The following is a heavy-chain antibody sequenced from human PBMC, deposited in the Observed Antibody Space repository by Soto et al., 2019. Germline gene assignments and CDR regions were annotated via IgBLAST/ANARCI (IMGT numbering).Heavy chain of an antibody. V-gene: IGHV5-10-1*01. CDR3: ARRVNYYDSSGYSVLGFDP. CDR1: GYSFTSYL. D-gene: IGHD3-22*01. Sequence: GESLKISSKGSGYSFTSYLISWVRKMPGKGLEGMGRIDPSDSYTNYSPSFHGHVTISADKSISTAYLQWSSLKASDTAMYYCARRVNYYDSSGYSVLGFDPWGQGTLVTVSS. J-gene: IGHJ5*02. CDR2: IDPSDSYT.